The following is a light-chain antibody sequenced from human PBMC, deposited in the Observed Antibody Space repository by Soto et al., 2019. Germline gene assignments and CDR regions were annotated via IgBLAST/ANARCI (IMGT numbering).Light chain of an antibody. CDR1: QSVSSSY. CDR3: QQYGSSPQT. J-gene: IGKJ1*01. CDR2: GAS. Sequence: EIVLTQSPGTLSLSPGERATLSCRASQSVSSSYLAWYQQKPGQAPRLLIYGASSRATGIPDRFSGSGSGTDFTLTISRLEPEGFAVYYCQQYGSSPQTLGQGTKVEIK. V-gene: IGKV3-20*01.